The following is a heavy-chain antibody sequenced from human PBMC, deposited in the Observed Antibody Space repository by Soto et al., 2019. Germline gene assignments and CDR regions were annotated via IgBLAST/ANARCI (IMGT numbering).Heavy chain of an antibody. CDR3: ARDHRVWFGEFKWGGNYYYGMDV. J-gene: IGHJ6*02. D-gene: IGHD3-10*01. V-gene: IGHV4-31*03. Sequence: SETLSLTCTVSGGSISSGGYYWSWIRQHPGKGLEWIGYIYYSGSTYYNPSLKSRVTISVDTSKNQFSLKLSSVAAADTAVYYCARDHRVWFGEFKWGGNYYYGMDVWGQGTTVTVS. CDR1: GGSISSGGYY. CDR2: IYYSGST.